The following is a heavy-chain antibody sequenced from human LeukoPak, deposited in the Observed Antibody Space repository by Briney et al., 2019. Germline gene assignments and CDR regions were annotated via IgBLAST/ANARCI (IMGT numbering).Heavy chain of an antibody. V-gene: IGHV4-61*02. CDR2: IYTNGGA. CDR3: AREPPGY. J-gene: IGHJ4*02. Sequence: SSETLSLTCAVSGYSISSGYYWNWIQQPAGKGLEWIGRIYTNGGASYNPSLKSRVTISIDASKNQFSLKLSSVTAADTAVYYCAREPPGYWGQGILVTVSS. CDR1: GYSISSGYY.